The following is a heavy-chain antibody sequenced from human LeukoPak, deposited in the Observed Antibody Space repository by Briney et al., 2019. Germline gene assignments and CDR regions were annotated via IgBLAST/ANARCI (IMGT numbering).Heavy chain of an antibody. CDR1: GFTFSSYW. CDR3: AREEPPGINYYYYYMDV. J-gene: IGHJ6*03. V-gene: IGHV3-7*01. CDR2: IKQDGSEK. D-gene: IGHD1-14*01. Sequence: GGSLRLSCAASGFTFSSYWMSWVRQAPGKGLEWVANIKQDGSEKYYVDSVKGRFTTSRDNAKNSLYLQMNSLRAEDTAVYYCAREEPPGINYYYYYMDVWGKGTTVTVSS.